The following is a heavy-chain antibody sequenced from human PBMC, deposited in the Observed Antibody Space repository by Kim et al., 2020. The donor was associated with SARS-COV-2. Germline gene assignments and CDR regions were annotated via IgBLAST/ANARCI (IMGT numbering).Heavy chain of an antibody. CDR1: GFIFSSSA. V-gene: IGHV3-23*01. CDR3: AKNYRASVLYEF. D-gene: IGHD2-15*01. CDR2: ISATSNTV. Sequence: GGSLRLSCEASGFIFSSSAMTWVRQAPGKGLEWVSAISATSNTVYYADAVKGRFTTSRDNSKITVFLHMNSLRAEDTAIYYCAKNYRASVLYEFWGLGT. J-gene: IGHJ4*02.